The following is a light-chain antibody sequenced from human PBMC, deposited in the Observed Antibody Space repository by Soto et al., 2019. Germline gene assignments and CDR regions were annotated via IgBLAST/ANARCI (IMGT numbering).Light chain of an antibody. V-gene: IGLV2-14*01. CDR3: SSYTSSSPPGVV. CDR2: EVS. CDR1: SSDVGGYNY. J-gene: IGLJ2*01. Sequence: QSVLTQPASVSGSPGQSITISCTGTSSDVGGYNYVSWYQQHPGKAPKLMIYEVSNRPSGASNRFSGSKSGNTASLTISGLQAEDEADYYCSSYTSSSPPGVVFGGGTKLTVL.